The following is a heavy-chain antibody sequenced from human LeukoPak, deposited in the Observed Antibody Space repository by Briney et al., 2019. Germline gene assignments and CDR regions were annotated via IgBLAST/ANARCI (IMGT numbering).Heavy chain of an antibody. Sequence: PGRSLRLSCAVSGFTFGNSAISRVRQAPRKRLHSISGISASGHYTYTADSLKGRFTISRDNSKNTLYLQMNNLRAEDTALYYCAKDGSWGDYQFYFYIDVWGNGTTVTVSS. V-gene: IGHV3-23*01. D-gene: IGHD3-16*01. CDR1: GFTFGNSA. J-gene: IGHJ6*03. CDR3: AKDGSWGDYQFYFYIDV. CDR2: ISASGHYT.